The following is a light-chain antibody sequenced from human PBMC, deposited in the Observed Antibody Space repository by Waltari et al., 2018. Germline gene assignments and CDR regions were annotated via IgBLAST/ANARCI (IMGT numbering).Light chain of an antibody. CDR3: QAWDSSTAEV. Sequence: SYELTQPPSVSVSPGQTASITCSGDKLGDEYACWYQQRPGQSPVLVIYQDSKRPSGSPERFSCSNSGNTATRTSSGTQAMDEADCYWQAWDSSTAEVFGGGTKLTVL. V-gene: IGLV3-1*01. CDR2: QDS. CDR1: KLGDEY. J-gene: IGLJ2*01.